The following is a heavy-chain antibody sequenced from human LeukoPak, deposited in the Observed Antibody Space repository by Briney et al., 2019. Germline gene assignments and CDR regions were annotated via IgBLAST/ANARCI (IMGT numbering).Heavy chain of an antibody. V-gene: IGHV1-18*01. CDR1: GYTFSNYG. CDR2: ISVYNGDT. D-gene: IGHD3-16*02. J-gene: IGHJ4*02. Sequence: ASVKVSCKASGYTFSNYGISWVRQAPGQRLEWMGWISVYNGDTKFEQKFQDRVTMTADTSTTTAYMELRSLRSDDTAVYYCARDQYDQVWGSHRPYFDYWGQGTLVTVSS. CDR3: ARDQYDQVWGSHRPYFDY.